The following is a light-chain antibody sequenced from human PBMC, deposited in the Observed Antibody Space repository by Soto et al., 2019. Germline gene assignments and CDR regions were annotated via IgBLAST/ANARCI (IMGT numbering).Light chain of an antibody. V-gene: IGKV3-15*01. CDR3: QQSNNWLSYT. J-gene: IGKJ2*01. CDR1: QSVSSN. Sequence: EIVMTQSPATLSVSPGERATLSCRASQSVSSNLAWYQQKPGQAPRLLIYGASTRATGIPARFSGSGSGTEFTLTISSLQSEDFAVYYCQQSNNWLSYTFGQGTKLEIK. CDR2: GAS.